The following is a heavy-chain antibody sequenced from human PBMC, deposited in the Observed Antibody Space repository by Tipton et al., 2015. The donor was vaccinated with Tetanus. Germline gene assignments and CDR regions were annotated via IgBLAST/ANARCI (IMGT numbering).Heavy chain of an antibody. Sequence: SLRLSCAASGFTFSNYGMHWVRQAPGKGLEWVAFISYDGSYKFYADSVKGRFTISRDSSKNMLFLQMNSMRAEDTAVYYCTSSLTTWSSYGVDVWGQGTTVTVSS. D-gene: IGHD4-11*01. J-gene: IGHJ6*02. V-gene: IGHV3-30*03. CDR1: GFTFSNYG. CDR3: TSSLTTWSSYGVDV. CDR2: ISYDGSYK.